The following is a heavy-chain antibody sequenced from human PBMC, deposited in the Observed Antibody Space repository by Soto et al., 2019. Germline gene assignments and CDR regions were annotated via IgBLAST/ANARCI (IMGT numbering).Heavy chain of an antibody. J-gene: IGHJ5*02. V-gene: IGHV2-5*02. CDR1: GFSLSTNGVG. Sequence: QITLKESGPTLVEPTQTLTLTCAFSGFSLSTNGVGVGWIRQPPGKALEWLAFIYWDDDKRYSPSLRTRLTIIKDTSINQVVLIMTNMDPVDTGTYQCAYRQDYRSSWDSGWFDPWGQGTLVTVSS. CDR2: IYWDDDK. D-gene: IGHD6-13*01. CDR3: AYRQDYRSSWDSGWFDP.